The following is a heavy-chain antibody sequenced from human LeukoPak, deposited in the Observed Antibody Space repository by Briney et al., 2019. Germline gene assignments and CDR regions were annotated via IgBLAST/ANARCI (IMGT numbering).Heavy chain of an antibody. Sequence: ASVKISCKASGYTFTSYYMHWVRQAPGQGLEWMGIINPSGGSTSYAQKFQGRVTMTRDMSTSTVYMELSSLRSEDTAVYYCARGRYYDSSGYLFDYWGQGTLVTVSS. CDR1: GYTFTSYY. J-gene: IGHJ4*02. V-gene: IGHV1-46*01. CDR3: ARGRYYDSSGYLFDY. D-gene: IGHD3-22*01. CDR2: INPSGGST.